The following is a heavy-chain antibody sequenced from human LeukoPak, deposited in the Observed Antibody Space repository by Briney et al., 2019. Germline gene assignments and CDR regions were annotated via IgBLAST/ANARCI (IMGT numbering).Heavy chain of an antibody. Sequence: PSETLSLTCTVSGGSISSSSYYWGWIRQPPGKGLEGIGSIYYSGSTYYNPSLKSRVTISVDTSKNQFSLKLSSVTAADTAVYYCARQGIVAAAGRVSAFDIWGQGTMVTVSS. D-gene: IGHD6-13*01. V-gene: IGHV4-39*01. CDR3: ARQGIVAAAGRVSAFDI. CDR1: GGSISSSSYY. CDR2: IYYSGST. J-gene: IGHJ3*02.